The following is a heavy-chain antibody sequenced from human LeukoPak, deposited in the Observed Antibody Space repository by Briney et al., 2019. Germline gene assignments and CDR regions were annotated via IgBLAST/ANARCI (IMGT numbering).Heavy chain of an antibody. CDR1: GYTFTSYD. CDR2: MNPNSGNT. D-gene: IGHD3-3*01. V-gene: IGHV1-8*01. J-gene: IGHJ4*02. Sequence: ASVNVSCKASGYTFTSYDINWVRQATGQGLEWMGWMNPNSGNTGYAQKFQGRVTMTRNTSISTAYMELSSLRSEDTAVYYCARGKVRYYDFWSGYYGSRVYYFDYWGQGTLVTVSS. CDR3: ARGKVRYYDFWSGYYGSRVYYFDY.